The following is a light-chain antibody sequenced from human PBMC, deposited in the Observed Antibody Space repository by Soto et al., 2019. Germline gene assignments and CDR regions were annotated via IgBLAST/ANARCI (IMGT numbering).Light chain of an antibody. V-gene: IGKV3-20*01. J-gene: IGKJ1*01. CDR3: NQHGTTSWT. CDR1: QSVSTNF. Sequence: EIVLTQSPGTLSLSPGEEATLSCRASQSVSTNFFAWYQQKPGQAPRLLIYGASTRATGIPDRFSGSRPAPAFTLTISRPETHDFTVYHCNQHGTTSWTFGPGTK. CDR2: GAS.